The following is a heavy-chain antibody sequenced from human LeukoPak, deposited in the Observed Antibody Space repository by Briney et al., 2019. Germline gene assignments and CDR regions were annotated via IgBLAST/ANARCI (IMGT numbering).Heavy chain of an antibody. J-gene: IGHJ4*02. CDR2: ISYDGSNK. CDR1: GFTFSSYG. CDR3: AKAAYDLGSFFDY. V-gene: IGHV3-30*18. D-gene: IGHD3-22*01. Sequence: GGSMRHSCAASGFTFSSYGMHWVRQSPGKGLEWVAVISYDGSNKYYADSVKGRFTISRDNSKNTLYLQMNSLRAEDTAVYYCAKAAYDLGSFFDYWGQGTLVTVSS.